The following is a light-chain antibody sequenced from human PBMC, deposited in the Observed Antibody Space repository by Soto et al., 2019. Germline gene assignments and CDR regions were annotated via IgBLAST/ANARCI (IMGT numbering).Light chain of an antibody. CDR2: GAS. Sequence: EIVMTQSPATLSVSPGERATLSCRASQSVSSNLARYQQKPGQAPRLLIYGASTRATGIPARFSGSGSGTEFTLTISSLQSGDFAVSYCQQYNNWPYTFGQGTKLEIK. CDR1: QSVSSN. V-gene: IGKV3-15*01. J-gene: IGKJ2*01. CDR3: QQYNNWPYT.